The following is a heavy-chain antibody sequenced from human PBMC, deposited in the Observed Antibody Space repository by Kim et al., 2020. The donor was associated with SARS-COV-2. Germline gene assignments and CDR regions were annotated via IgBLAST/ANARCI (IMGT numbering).Heavy chain of an antibody. J-gene: IGHJ4*02. CDR3: ARDPPICSGGTCYDYNFDY. CDR2: IIPILGIA. CDR1: GGTFSTYA. Sequence: SVKVSCKASGGTFSTYAISWVRQAPGQGLEWMGRIIPILGIANYAQKFQGRVTITADKSTSTAYMELSSLRSEDTAVYYCARDPPICSGGTCYDYNFDYWGQGTLVTVSS. V-gene: IGHV1-69*04. D-gene: IGHD2-15*01.